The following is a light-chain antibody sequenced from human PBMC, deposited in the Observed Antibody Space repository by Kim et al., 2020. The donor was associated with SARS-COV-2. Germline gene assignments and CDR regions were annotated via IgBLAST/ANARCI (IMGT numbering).Light chain of an antibody. Sequence: QSALAQPASVSGSPGQSITISCTGTSSDVGGYNYVSWYQQHPGKAPKLMIYDVSKRPSGVSSCFSGSKSGNTASLTISGLQAEDEADYYCNSYTSSSTVVFGGGTQLTVL. CDR3: NSYTSSSTVV. CDR2: DVS. V-gene: IGLV2-14*03. CDR1: SSDVGGYNY. J-gene: IGLJ2*01.